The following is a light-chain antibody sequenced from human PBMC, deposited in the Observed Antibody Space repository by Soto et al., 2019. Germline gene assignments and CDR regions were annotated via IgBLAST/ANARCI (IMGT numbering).Light chain of an antibody. Sequence: EIVWTQSPGTLSLSPGERATLSCRASQSVSSRSLAWYQQKPGQAPRLLMYGTSTRATGIPERFSGSGSGTDFTLTISRLEPEDFAVYYCQHVDTSLNTFGQGTKLEI. CDR3: QHVDTSLNT. CDR2: GTS. J-gene: IGKJ2*01. V-gene: IGKV3-20*01. CDR1: QSVSSRS.